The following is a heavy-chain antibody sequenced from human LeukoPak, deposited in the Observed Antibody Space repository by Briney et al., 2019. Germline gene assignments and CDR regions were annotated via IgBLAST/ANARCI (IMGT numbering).Heavy chain of an antibody. Sequence: PGGSLRLSCAASGFTFSSYAMHWVRQAPAKGQEWVAVISDDGSNKYYADSVKGRFTISRDNSKNTLYLQMNSLRAEDTAVYYCARSMTVVVITTWMGYFDYWGQGTLVTVSS. CDR1: GFTFSSYA. CDR2: ISDDGSNK. CDR3: ARSMTVVVITTWMGYFDY. V-gene: IGHV3-30-3*01. D-gene: IGHD3-22*01. J-gene: IGHJ4*02.